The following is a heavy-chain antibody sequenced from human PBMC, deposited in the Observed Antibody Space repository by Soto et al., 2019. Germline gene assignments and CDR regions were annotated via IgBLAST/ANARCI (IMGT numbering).Heavy chain of an antibody. CDR3: ARDQGIAVASFDY. CDR1: GGTFSSYT. J-gene: IGHJ4*02. V-gene: IGHV1-3*01. Sequence: ASVKVSCKASGGTFSSYTISWVRQAPGQGLEWMGRINASNGNTKYAQKFQGRVTITRDTSASTAYMELSSLRSEDTAVYYCARDQGIAVASFDYWGQGTLVTVSS. CDR2: INASNGNT. D-gene: IGHD6-19*01.